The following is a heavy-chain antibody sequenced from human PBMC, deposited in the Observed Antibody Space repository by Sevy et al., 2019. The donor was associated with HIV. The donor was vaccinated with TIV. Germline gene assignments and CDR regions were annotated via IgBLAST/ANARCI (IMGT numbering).Heavy chain of an antibody. CDR3: AREYYGSGSYEDFDP. D-gene: IGHD3-10*01. J-gene: IGHJ5*02. V-gene: IGHV3-48*02. CDR2: ISSSSSTM. CDR1: GFTFSSYS. Sequence: GGSLRLSCAASGFTFSSYSMNWVRQAPGKGLEWVSYISSSSSTMYYADSLKGRFTISRDNAKNSLYLQMNSLRDEDTAVYYCAREYYGSGSYEDFDPWGQGTLVTVSS.